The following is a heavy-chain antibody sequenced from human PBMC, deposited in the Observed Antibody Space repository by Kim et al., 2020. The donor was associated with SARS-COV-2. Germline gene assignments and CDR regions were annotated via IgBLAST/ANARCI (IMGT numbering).Heavy chain of an antibody. V-gene: IGHV3-23*01. D-gene: IGHD3-16*02. CDR3: AKHDDYVGGSYRPLDY. J-gene: IGHJ4*02. Sequence: SVKARFTISRDNPKNTLYLQMNRLRDEYTAVYYCAKHDDYVGGSYRPLDYWGQGTLVTVSS.